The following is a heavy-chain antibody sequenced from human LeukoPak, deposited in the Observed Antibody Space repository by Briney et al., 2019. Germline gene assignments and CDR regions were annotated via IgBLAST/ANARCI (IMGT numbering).Heavy chain of an antibody. CDR1: GFTFSSYW. J-gene: IGHJ4*02. CDR2: IKHDGSEK. Sequence: PGGSLRLSCAASGFTFSSYWMSWVRQAPGKGLEWVANIKHDGSEKYYVDSVKGRFTISRDNAKNSLYLQMNSLRAEDTAVYYCARDSADGYNIRFDYWGQGTLVTVSS. D-gene: IGHD5-24*01. CDR3: ARDSADGYNIRFDY. V-gene: IGHV3-7*01.